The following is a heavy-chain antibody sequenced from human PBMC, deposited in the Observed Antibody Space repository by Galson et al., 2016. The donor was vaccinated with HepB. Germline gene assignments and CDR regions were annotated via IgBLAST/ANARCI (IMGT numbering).Heavy chain of an antibody. CDR1: GFTFSGFW. V-gene: IGHV3-7*01. CDR3: ARVYCSSTSCQPGAY. J-gene: IGHJ4*02. Sequence: LRLSCAASGFTFSGFWMSWVRQAPGKGLEWVANIKQDGSEMYYVDSVKGRFTISRDNAKNSPYLQMNSLRAEDTAVYYCARVYCSSTSCQPGAYWGQGTLVTVSS. D-gene: IGHD2-2*01. CDR2: IKQDGSEM.